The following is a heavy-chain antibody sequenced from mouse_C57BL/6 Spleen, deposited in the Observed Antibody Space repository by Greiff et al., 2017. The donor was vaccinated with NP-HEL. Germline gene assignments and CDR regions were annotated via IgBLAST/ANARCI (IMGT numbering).Heavy chain of an antibody. CDR3: ARGGSFSTVVADAMDS. CDR2: ILPGSGST. D-gene: IGHD1-1*01. Sequence: QVQLQQSGAELMKPGASVKLSCKATGYTFTGYWIEWVKQRPGHGLEWIGEILPGSGSTNYNEKFKGKATFTADTSSNTAYMQLSSLTTEDSAMYYCARGGSFSTVVADAMDSWGKGTSVTVSS. V-gene: IGHV1-9*01. J-gene: IGHJ4*01. CDR1: GYTFTGYW.